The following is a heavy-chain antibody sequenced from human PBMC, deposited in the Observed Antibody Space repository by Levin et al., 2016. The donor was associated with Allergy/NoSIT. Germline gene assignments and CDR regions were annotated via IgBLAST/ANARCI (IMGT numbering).Heavy chain of an antibody. CDR3: ARGKGSSWIDY. V-gene: IGHV3-53*01. Sequence: VRQAPGKGLEWVSVIYSGGSTYYADSVKGRFTISRDNSKNTLYLQMNSLRAEDTAVYYCARGKGSSWIDYWGQGTLVTVSS. J-gene: IGHJ4*02. CDR2: IYSGGST. D-gene: IGHD6-13*01.